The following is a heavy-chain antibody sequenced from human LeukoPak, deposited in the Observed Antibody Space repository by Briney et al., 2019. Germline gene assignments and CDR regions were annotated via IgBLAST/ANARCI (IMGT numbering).Heavy chain of an antibody. CDR2: IDTDGSTT. D-gene: IGHD1-26*01. Sequence: GGSLRLSCAASRFTFSSYWMHWGRQAPGKGLVWVSRIDTDGSTTTYADSVKGRFTISRDNAKNTLYLQMNSLRAEDTAVYYCARTIGSKNAFDLWGQGTMVTVSS. J-gene: IGHJ3*01. CDR1: RFTFSSYW. V-gene: IGHV3-74*01. CDR3: ARTIGSKNAFDL.